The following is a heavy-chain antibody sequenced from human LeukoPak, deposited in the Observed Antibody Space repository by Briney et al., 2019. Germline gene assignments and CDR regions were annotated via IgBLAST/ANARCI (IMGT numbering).Heavy chain of an antibody. V-gene: IGHV4-30-4*01. Sequence: SETLSLTCTVSGGSISSGDYYWSWIRQPPGKGLVWIGYIYYSGSTYYNPSLTSRVTISVDTSKNQFSLKLSSVTAADTAVYYCARGRYYYGMDVWGQGTTVTVSS. CDR3: ARGRYYYGMDV. CDR2: IYYSGST. J-gene: IGHJ6*02. CDR1: GGSISSGDYY.